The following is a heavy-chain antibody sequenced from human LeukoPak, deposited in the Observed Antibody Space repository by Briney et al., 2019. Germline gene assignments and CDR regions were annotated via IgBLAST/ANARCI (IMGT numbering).Heavy chain of an antibody. J-gene: IGHJ4*02. CDR1: GRSGGSKS. CDR2: IYSTGSI. CDR3: ARLQVAPGVGEFYFGY. Sequence: SETRSPTSTVYGRSGGSKSWSWVRHPPGKGLEWIGDIYSTGSINYNPSFESRVTISVDATKNQFSLKLGSVTAADTAVYYCARLQVAPGVGEFYFGYCGQGTLVTVSS. D-gene: IGHD2-8*02. V-gene: IGHV4-59*08.